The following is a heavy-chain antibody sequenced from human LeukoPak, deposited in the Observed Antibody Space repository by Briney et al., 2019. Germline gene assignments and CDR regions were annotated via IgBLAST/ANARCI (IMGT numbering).Heavy chain of an antibody. D-gene: IGHD3-22*01. CDR2: INHSGST. Sequence: SETLSLTCAVYGGSFSGYYWSWIRQPPGKGLEWIGEINHSGSTNYNPSLKSRVTISVDTSKNQFSLKLSSVTAADTAVYYCARDQGYYDSSGYYNWFDPWGQGTLVTVSS. V-gene: IGHV4-34*01. CDR3: ARDQGYYDSSGYYNWFDP. J-gene: IGHJ5*02. CDR1: GGSFSGYY.